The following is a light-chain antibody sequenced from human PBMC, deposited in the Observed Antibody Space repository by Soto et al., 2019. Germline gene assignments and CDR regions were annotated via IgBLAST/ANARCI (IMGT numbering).Light chain of an antibody. J-gene: IGKJ4*01. Sequence: IRLTQSPTSLFASVGDRVTITCQASQYVGNYLNWYQQKPGEPPRLLISGASNLEPGVPARFSGSGSGADFTFIISDLQPEDVATYFCQQYDNIILSFGGGTKVEI. CDR2: GAS. V-gene: IGKV1-33*01. CDR3: QQYDNIILS. CDR1: QYVGNY.